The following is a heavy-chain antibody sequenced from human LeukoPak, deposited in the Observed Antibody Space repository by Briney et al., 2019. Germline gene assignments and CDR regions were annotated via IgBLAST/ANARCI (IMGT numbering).Heavy chain of an antibody. V-gene: IGHV3-23*01. CDR1: GFTFSSYA. Sequence: GGSLRLSCAASGFTFSSYAMSWVRQAPGKGLEWVSAISGSGGSTYYAGSVKGRFTISRDNSKNTLYLQMNSLRAEDTAVYYCAILTILGNAFDIWGQGTMVTVSS. D-gene: IGHD3-9*01. J-gene: IGHJ3*02. CDR2: ISGSGGST. CDR3: AILTILGNAFDI.